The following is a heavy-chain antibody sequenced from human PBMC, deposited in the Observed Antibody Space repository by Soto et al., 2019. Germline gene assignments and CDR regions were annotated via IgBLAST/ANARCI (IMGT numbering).Heavy chain of an antibody. D-gene: IGHD1-26*01. V-gene: IGHV4-59*01. CDR3: ARRYGGNFDY. CDR2: IYYSGST. CDR1: GGSISSYY. Sequence: QVQLQESGPGLVKPSETLSLTCTVSGGSISSYYWSWIRQPPGKGLEWIGYIYYSGSTNYNPSLKSSVNISVDTSKNQFSLKLSSVTAADTAVYYCARRYGGNFDYWGQGTLVTVSS. J-gene: IGHJ4*02.